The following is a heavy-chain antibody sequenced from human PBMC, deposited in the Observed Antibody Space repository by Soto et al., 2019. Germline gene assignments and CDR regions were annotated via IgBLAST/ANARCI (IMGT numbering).Heavy chain of an antibody. J-gene: IGHJ4*02. CDR2: INAGNGNT. D-gene: IGHD6-19*01. Sequence: QVQLVQSGAEVKKPGASVKVSCKASGYTFTSYALHWVRQAPGQRLEWMGWINAGNGNTKYSQKFQGRVTITRDTSASTAYMELSSLRSEDTAVYYCAFWGAVADFEYWGQGTLVTVSS. CDR1: GYTFTSYA. V-gene: IGHV1-3*01. CDR3: AFWGAVADFEY.